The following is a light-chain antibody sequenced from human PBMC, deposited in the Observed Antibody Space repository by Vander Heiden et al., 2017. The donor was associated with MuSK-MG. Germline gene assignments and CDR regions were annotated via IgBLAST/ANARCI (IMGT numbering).Light chain of an antibody. Sequence: EIVMTQSPATLSVSPGERATLSCRASQSVSSNLAWYQQEPGQTPRLLIYGASTRATGIPARFSGSGSGTEFTLTISSLQSGDFAVYYCQQYNNWPYTFGQGTKLENK. CDR3: QQYNNWPYT. V-gene: IGKV3-15*01. CDR2: GAS. CDR1: QSVSSN. J-gene: IGKJ2*01.